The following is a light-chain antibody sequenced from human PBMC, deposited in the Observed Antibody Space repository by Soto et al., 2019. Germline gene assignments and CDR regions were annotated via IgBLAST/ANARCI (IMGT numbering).Light chain of an antibody. V-gene: IGKV3-20*01. CDR2: GAS. CDR3: QHYGSSPPVYT. J-gene: IGKJ2*01. Sequence: EIVLTQSPGTLSLSPGERATLSCRASQSVYTNYLAWYQQKPGQAPRLLIYGASRRATGIPDRFSGSGSGTEVTPIISRLQHEDFAVYYCQHYGSSPPVYTFGQGTKLEIK. CDR1: QSVYTNY.